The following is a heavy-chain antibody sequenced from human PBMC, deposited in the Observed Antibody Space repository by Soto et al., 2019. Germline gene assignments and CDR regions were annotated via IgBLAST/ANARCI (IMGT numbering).Heavy chain of an antibody. Sequence: SVKVSCKASGGTFSSYTISWVRQAPGQGLEWMGRIIPILGIANYAQKFQGRVTITADKSTSTAYMELSSLRSEDTAVYYCASEVWSRRPGWFDPWGQGTLVTGSS. CDR1: GGTFSSYT. CDR2: IIPILGIA. D-gene: IGHD3-3*01. V-gene: IGHV1-69*02. J-gene: IGHJ5*02. CDR3: ASEVWSRRPGWFDP.